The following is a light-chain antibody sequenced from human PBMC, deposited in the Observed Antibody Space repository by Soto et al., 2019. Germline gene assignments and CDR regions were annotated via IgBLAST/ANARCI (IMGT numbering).Light chain of an antibody. J-gene: IGKJ1*01. CDR3: QQYNNWPPWT. Sequence: EIVMTQSPAALSVSPGERATLSCRASQSVSNNLAWYQQKLGQAPRLLIYGASTRATGIPARFSGSGSGTEFTLTISSLQSEDVAVYFCQQYNNWPPWTFGQGTKVEIK. V-gene: IGKV3-15*01. CDR2: GAS. CDR1: QSVSNN.